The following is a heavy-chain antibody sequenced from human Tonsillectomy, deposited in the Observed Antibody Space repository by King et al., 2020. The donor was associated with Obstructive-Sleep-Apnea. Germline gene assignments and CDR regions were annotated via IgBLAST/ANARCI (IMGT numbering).Heavy chain of an antibody. CDR1: GGSFSGYY. J-gene: IGHJ5*02. CDR2: INHSGST. D-gene: IGHD6-19*01. Sequence: VQLQQWGAGLLKPSETLSLTCAVYGGSFSGYYWSWIRQPPGKGLEWIGEINHSGSTNYNPSLKSRVTISVDTSKNQFSLKLSSVTAADTAVYYCARGGSIAVAGYNWFDPWGQGTLVTVSS. CDR3: ARGGSIAVAGYNWFDP. V-gene: IGHV4-34*01.